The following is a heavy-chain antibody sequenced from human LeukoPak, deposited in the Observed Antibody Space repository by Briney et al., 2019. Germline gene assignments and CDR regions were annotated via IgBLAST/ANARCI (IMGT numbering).Heavy chain of an antibody. V-gene: IGHV3-7*01. CDR3: ARDRNTDFWSGYYTNYFDY. CDR1: GFTFSSYG. CDR2: IKQDGSEK. J-gene: IGHJ4*02. D-gene: IGHD3-3*01. Sequence: GTLRLSCAASGFTFSSYGMSWVRQAPGKGLEWVVNIKQDGSEKYYVDSVKGRFTISRDNAKNSLYLQMDSLRAEDTAMYYCARDRNTDFWSGYYTNYFDYWGQGTLVTVSS.